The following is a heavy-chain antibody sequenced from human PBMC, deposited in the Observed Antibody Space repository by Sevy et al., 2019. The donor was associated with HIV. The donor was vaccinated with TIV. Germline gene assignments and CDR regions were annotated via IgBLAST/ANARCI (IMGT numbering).Heavy chain of an antibody. J-gene: IGHJ4*02. CDR1: GYTFTSYG. V-gene: IGHV1-18*04. CDR3: ARAEKKKFVVVVAATDY. D-gene: IGHD2-15*01. CDR2: ISAYNGNT. Sequence: ASVKVSCKASGYTFTSYGISWVRQAPGQGLEWMGWISAYNGNTNYAQKLQGRVTMTTDTSTSTAYMELRSLGSDDTAVYYCARAEKKKFVVVVAATDYWGQGTLVTVSS.